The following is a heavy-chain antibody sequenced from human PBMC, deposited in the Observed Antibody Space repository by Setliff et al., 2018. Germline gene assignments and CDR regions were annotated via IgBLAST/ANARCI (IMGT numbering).Heavy chain of an antibody. V-gene: IGHV4-4*07. D-gene: IGHD3-10*01. CDR3: ARIKWFGETDCFDS. CDR1: GDSISGDY. Sequence: SETLSLTCTVSGDSISGDYWSWIRQPPGKGLEWIGYIQTSGITNYNPSLKSRVTMSVDTSKNQFSLKLNSLTAADTAVYYCARIKWFGETDCFDSWGQGTLVTVSS. J-gene: IGHJ5*01. CDR2: IQTSGIT.